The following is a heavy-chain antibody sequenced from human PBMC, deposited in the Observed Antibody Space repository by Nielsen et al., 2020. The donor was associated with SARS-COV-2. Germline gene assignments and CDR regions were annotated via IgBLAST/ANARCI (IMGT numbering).Heavy chain of an antibody. CDR2: ISYDGSYK. J-gene: IGHJ4*02. Sequence: GESLKISCAASRFAFSDYGMHWVRQAPGKGLEWVAVISYDGSYKYVADSVKGRFTISRDNAKNSLYLQMNSLRDEDTAVYYCARDLGAYYDFCRGQGTLVTVSS. D-gene: IGHD3-3*01. CDR3: ARDLGAYYDFC. CDR1: RFAFSDYG. V-gene: IGHV3-30*03.